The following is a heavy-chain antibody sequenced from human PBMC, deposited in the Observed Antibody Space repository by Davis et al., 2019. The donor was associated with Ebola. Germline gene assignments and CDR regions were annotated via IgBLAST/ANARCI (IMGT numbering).Heavy chain of an antibody. J-gene: IGHJ6*02. CDR1: GFTFSDYY. D-gene: IGHD5-18*01. Sequence: GESLKISCAASGFTFSDYYMSWIRQAPGKGLEWVSYISSSGSTIYYADSVKGRFTISRDNAKNSLYLQMNSLRAEDTAVYYCAGLSQLYYGMDVWGQGTTVTVSS. V-gene: IGHV3-11*01. CDR3: AGLSQLYYGMDV. CDR2: ISSSGSTI.